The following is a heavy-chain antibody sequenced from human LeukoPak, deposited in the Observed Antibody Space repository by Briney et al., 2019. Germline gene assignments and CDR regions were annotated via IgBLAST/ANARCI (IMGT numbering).Heavy chain of an antibody. V-gene: IGHV1-18*04. CDR2: ISAYSGNT. J-gene: IGHJ4*02. D-gene: IGHD6-19*01. CDR3: AREGWYSSGWYPDY. Sequence: ASVMVSCKGSGYTFTGYHIHWVRQAPGQGLEWMGWISAYSGNTNYAQKLQGRVTMTTDTSTSTAYMELRSLRSDDTAVYYCAREGWYSSGWYPDYWGQGTLVTVSS. CDR1: GYTFTGYH.